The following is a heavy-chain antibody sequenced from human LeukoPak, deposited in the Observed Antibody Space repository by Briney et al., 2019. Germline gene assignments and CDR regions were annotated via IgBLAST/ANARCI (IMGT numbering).Heavy chain of an antibody. D-gene: IGHD5-18*01. J-gene: IGHJ4*02. Sequence: SQTLSLTCTLSGDSLSSYYWSWIRQPPGKGLEWIGFIYYSGSTNYNPSLKSRGTISVGTSNSQFSLRLRSVTAADTAVYYCARHLRGYSYGPFDSWGQGALVAVSS. CDR3: ARHLRGYSYGPFDS. CDR2: IYYSGST. V-gene: IGHV4-59*08. CDR1: GDSLSSYY.